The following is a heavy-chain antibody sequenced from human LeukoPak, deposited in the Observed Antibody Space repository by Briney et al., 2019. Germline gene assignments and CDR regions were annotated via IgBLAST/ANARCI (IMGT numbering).Heavy chain of an antibody. J-gene: IGHJ4*02. CDR2: ISGSGGST. Sequence: GGSLRLSCAASGFTFSSYAMSWVRQAPGKGLEWVSAISGSGGSTYYADSVKGRFTISRDNSKNTLYLQMNSLRAEDTAVYYCAKDGVRSSSSYYFDYWGQGTLVTVSS. CDR1: GFTFSSYA. V-gene: IGHV3-23*01. CDR3: AKDGVRSSSSYYFDY. D-gene: IGHD6-6*01.